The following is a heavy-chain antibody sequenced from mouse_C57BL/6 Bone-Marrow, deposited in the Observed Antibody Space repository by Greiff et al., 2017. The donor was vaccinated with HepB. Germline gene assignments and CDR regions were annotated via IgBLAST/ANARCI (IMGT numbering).Heavy chain of an antibody. CDR1: GFNIKDDY. D-gene: IGHD1-1*01. CDR2: IDPENGDT. Sequence: VQLQQSGAELVRPGASVKLSCTASGFNIKDDYMHWVKQRPEQGLEWIGWIDPENGDTEYASKFQGKATITADTSSNTAYLQLSSLTSEDTAVYYCTVINTVGGAYWGRGTLITVSA. CDR3: TVINTVGGAY. J-gene: IGHJ3*01. V-gene: IGHV14-4*01.